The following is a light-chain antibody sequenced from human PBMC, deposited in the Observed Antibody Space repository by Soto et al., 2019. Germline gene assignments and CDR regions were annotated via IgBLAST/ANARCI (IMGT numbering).Light chain of an antibody. CDR1: QSVRSN. CDR3: QQYGSSPPWT. CDR2: GAS. V-gene: IGKV3-20*01. J-gene: IGKJ1*01. Sequence: EILLTQSPATLSLSPGERAALSCRASQSVRSNLAWYQQKPGQAPRLLIYGASSRATGIPDRFSGSGSGTDFTLTISRLEPEDFAVYYCQQYGSSPPWTFGQGTKVDIK.